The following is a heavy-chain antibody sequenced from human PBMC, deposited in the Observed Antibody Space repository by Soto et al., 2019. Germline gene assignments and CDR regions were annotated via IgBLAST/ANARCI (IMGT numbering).Heavy chain of an antibody. CDR3: VRQRTSVITQDYLDY. Sequence: PSETLSRTCTVSGGSVNNSNYYWGWNPQPPAMGLEVIGSVYYGGRSYSKSSVNSGVMFYVSTSKTQFSLNLNSVPASETAVYYCVRQRTSVITQDYLDYWGLGXLVTV. V-gene: IGHV4-39*01. CDR1: GGSVNNSNYY. CDR2: VYYGGRS. D-gene: IGHD1-20*01. J-gene: IGHJ4*02.